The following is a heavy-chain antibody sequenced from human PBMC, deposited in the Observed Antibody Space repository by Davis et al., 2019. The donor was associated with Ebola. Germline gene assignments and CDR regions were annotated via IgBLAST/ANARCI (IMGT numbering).Heavy chain of an antibody. V-gene: IGHV3-23*01. J-gene: IGHJ4*02. D-gene: IGHD3-22*01. CDR2: INYSGGST. CDR3: ARAYDSSGSLDY. CDR1: GFTFSSYA. Sequence: GGSLRLSCAASGFTFSSYAMTWVRQAPGKGLEWVSTINYSGGSTYYADSVKGRFTISRHNSKNTLYLQMNSLRAEDTAVYYCARAYDSSGSLDYWGQGTLVTVSS.